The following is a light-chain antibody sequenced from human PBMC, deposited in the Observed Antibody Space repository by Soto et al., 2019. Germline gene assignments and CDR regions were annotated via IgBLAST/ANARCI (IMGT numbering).Light chain of an antibody. Sequence: DIQMTQSPSSLSASVGDRVTITCRASQSITSYLNWYQQKPGKAPKLLIYAASSLQNRVPSRFSGSGSGTDFTLTISSLQPEDFATYYCQQSYSTPRTFCPGTKVDIK. CDR3: QQSYSTPRT. J-gene: IGKJ3*01. CDR2: AAS. V-gene: IGKV1-39*01. CDR1: QSITSY.